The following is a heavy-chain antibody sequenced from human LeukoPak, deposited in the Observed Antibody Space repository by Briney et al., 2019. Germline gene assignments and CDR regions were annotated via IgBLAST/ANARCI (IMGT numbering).Heavy chain of an antibody. CDR2: INSDGSST. CDR3: ARVHGYVSGALDY. V-gene: IGHV3-74*03. J-gene: IGHJ4*02. D-gene: IGHD5-12*01. Sequence: GGSLRLSCAASGFTFNNYWMHWVRQAPGKGLVWVSHINSDGSSTTYADSVKGRFTISRDNAKNTLYLQMNSLRAEDTAVYYCARVHGYVSGALDYWGQGTLVTVSS. CDR1: GFTFNNYW.